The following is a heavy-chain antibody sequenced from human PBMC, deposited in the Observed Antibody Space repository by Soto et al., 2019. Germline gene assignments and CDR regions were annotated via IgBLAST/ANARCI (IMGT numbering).Heavy chain of an antibody. V-gene: IGHV3-11*06. D-gene: IGHD2-8*01. CDR1: GFLFTDYY. CDR2: IDGSSDYT. Sequence: PGGSLKLSCTASGFLFTDYYMIWIRQPPGKGLEWLAYIDGSSDYTNSADSVKGRFTISRDNAKNSVFLQMNNLRADDTAVYYCARDLRFSSTNYFDFWGRGTLVTVSS. CDR3: ARDLRFSSTNYFDF. J-gene: IGHJ4*02.